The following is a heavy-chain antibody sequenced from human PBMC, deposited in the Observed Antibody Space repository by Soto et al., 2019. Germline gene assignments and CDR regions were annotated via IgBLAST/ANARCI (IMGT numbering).Heavy chain of an antibody. J-gene: IGHJ4*02. CDR3: AKELYNSSWYYFGH. Sequence: QPGGSLRLSCAAAAFTFATYAMTWVRQAPGKGLEWVSGLSGSGGSTSYADSVKGRFTISRDNSKNTLYLQMNSLRAHPTATYYCAKELYNSSWYYFGHLGQGALGTVSS. CDR1: AFTFATYA. CDR2: LSGSGGST. D-gene: IGHD6-13*01. V-gene: IGHV3-23*01.